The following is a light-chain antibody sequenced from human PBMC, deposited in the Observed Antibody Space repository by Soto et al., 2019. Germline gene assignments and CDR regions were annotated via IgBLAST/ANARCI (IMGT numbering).Light chain of an antibody. CDR1: SSDVGGYNY. CDR2: DVS. V-gene: IGLV2-14*01. CDR3: GSYTTSSTLYV. Sequence: QSALTQPASVSGSPGQPITISCTGTSSDVGGYNYVSWYQQHPGKAPKVMIYDVSNRPSGASNRFSGSKSGNTASLTISGLQAEDEADYYCGSYTTSSTLYVFGTGTKLTVL. J-gene: IGLJ1*01.